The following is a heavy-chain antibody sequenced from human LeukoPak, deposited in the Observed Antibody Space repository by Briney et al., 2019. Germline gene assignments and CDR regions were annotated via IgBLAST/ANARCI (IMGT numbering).Heavy chain of an antibody. D-gene: IGHD3-22*01. V-gene: IGHV3-23*01. CDR3: AKDFQGIYDSSGYMAY. CDR2: ISGSGGST. J-gene: IGHJ4*02. Sequence: GGSLRLSCAASGFTFSSYAMSWVRQAPGKGLEWFSAISGSGGSTYYADSVKGRFTISRDNSKNTLYLQMNSLRAEDTAVYYCAKDFQGIYDSSGYMAYWGQGTLVTVSS. CDR1: GFTFSSYA.